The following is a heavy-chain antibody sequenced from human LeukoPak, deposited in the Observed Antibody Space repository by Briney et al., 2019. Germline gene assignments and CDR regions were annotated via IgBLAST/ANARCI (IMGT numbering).Heavy chain of an antibody. CDR2: ISSSGSTI. CDR3: ARAHCSSTSCTEYYGMDV. J-gene: IGHJ6*02. CDR1: GFTFSDYY. D-gene: IGHD2-2*01. Sequence: GGSLRLSCAASGFTFSDYYMSWIRQAPGKGLEWVSYISSSGSTIYYADSVKGRFTISRDNAKNSLYLQMNSLRAEDTAVYYCARAHCSSTSCTEYYGMDVWGRGTTVTVSS. V-gene: IGHV3-11*01.